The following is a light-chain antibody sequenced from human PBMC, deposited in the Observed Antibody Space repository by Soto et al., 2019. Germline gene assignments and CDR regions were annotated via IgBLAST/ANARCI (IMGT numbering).Light chain of an antibody. J-gene: IGKJ4*01. V-gene: IGKV3-11*01. Sequence: EVVLTQSPATLSLYPGERATLSCRASQSVTSNLAWYQQKPGQAPRLLIYDASNRATGIPARFSGSGSVTDFNLTISSLEPEDFAVYYWQQRSDWPPLTFGGGTKVEIK. CDR1: QSVTSN. CDR3: QQRSDWPPLT. CDR2: DAS.